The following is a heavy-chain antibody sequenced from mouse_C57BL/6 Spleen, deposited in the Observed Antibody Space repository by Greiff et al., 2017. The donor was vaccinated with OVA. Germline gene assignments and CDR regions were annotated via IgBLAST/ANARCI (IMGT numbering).Heavy chain of an antibody. J-gene: IGHJ4*01. CDR3: ARYIHAMDY. CDR1: GYAFTNYL. D-gene: IGHD1-3*01. V-gene: IGHV1-54*01. CDR2: INPGSGGT. Sequence: VQLQQSGAELVRPGTSVKVSCKASGYAFTNYLIEWVKQRPGQGLEWIGVINPGSGGTNYNEKFKGKATLTADKSSSTAYMQLSSLTSEDSAVYFCARYIHAMDYWGQGTSVTVSS.